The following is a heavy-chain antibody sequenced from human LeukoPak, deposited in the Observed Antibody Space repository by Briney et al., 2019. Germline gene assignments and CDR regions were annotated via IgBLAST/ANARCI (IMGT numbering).Heavy chain of an antibody. Sequence: GASVKASCKASGYTFTSYAMHWVRQAPGQRLEWMGWIYGGNGNTKYSQKFQGRVSITRDTSASTVYMELSSLGSEDTAVYYCARGWGGDCYHVHWGQGTLVTVSS. V-gene: IGHV1-3*01. D-gene: IGHD2-21*02. CDR2: IYGGNGNT. J-gene: IGHJ4*02. CDR1: GYTFTSYA. CDR3: ARGWGGDCYHVH.